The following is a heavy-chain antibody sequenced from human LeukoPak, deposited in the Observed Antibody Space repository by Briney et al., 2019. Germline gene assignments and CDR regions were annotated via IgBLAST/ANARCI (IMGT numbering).Heavy chain of an antibody. V-gene: IGHV3-66*01. CDR3: ARDRYCAGACPPGNFQH. D-gene: IGHD2-21*02. Sequence: GGSLRLSCAASGFTVSRNHMSWVRQAPGKGLEWVSVLDSGSKTYYAESVKGRFTISRDKSKNTLYLQMNSLRSDDTAVYYCARDRYCAGACPPGNFQHWGQGTLVMVSS. J-gene: IGHJ1*01. CDR1: GFTVSRNH. CDR2: LDSGSKT.